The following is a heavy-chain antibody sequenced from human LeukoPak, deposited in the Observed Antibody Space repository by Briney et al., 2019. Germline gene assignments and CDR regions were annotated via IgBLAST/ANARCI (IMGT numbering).Heavy chain of an antibody. V-gene: IGHV4-4*02. J-gene: IGHJ4*02. Sequence: SETLSLTCAVSGGAISRSNWWSWVRPPPGKGLEWIGDINQSGRTNYNPSLKSRVTISVDTSKNQFSLKLSSVTAADTAVYYCVRNFDYWGQGTLVSVSS. CDR1: GGAISRSNW. CDR2: INQSGRT. CDR3: VRNFDY.